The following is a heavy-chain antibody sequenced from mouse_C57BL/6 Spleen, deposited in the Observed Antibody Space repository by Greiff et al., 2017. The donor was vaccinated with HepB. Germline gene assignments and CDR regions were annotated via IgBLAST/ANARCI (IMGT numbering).Heavy chain of an antibody. CDR1: GFTFSDYG. V-gene: IGHV5-17*01. J-gene: IGHJ4*01. D-gene: IGHD2-4*01. Sequence: EVKVVDSGGGLVKPGGSLKLSCAASGFTFSDYGMHWVRQAPEKGLEWVAYISSGSSTIYYADTVKGRFTISRDNAKNTLFLQMTSLRSEDTAMYYCARPGDYDNYAMDYWGQGTSVTVSS. CDR2: ISSGSSTI. CDR3: ARPGDYDNYAMDY.